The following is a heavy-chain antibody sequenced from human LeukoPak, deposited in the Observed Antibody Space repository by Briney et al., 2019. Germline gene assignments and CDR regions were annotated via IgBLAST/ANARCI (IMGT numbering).Heavy chain of an antibody. V-gene: IGHV3-64D*06. CDR3: VTDFRYGNPAMESPENDY. Sequence: PGGSLRLSCSASGFTFSSYAMHWVRQAPGKGLEYVSAISSNGGSTYYADSVKGRFTISRDNSKNTLYLQVSSLRAEDTAVYYCVTDFRYGNPAMESPENDYWGQGTLVTVSS. D-gene: IGHD5-18*01. CDR1: GFTFSSYA. J-gene: IGHJ4*02. CDR2: ISSNGGST.